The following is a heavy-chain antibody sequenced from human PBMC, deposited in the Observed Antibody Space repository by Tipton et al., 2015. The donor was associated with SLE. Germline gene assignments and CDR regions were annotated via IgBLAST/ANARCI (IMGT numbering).Heavy chain of an antibody. J-gene: IGHJ4*02. V-gene: IGHV3-30*02. CDR3: AKDRIAAAKGFFDY. Sequence: GSLRLSCAASGFTFSSYGMHWVRQAPGKGLEWVAFIRYDGSNKYYADSVKGRFTISRDNSKNTLYLQMNSLRAEDTAVYYCAKDRIAAAKGFFDYWGQGTLVTVSS. CDR2: IRYDGSNK. D-gene: IGHD6-13*01. CDR1: GFTFSSYG.